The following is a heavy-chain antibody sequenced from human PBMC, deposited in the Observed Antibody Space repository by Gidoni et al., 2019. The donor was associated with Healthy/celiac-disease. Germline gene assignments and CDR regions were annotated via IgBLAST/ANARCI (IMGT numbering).Heavy chain of an antibody. Sequence: QVQLQQWGAGLLKPSETLSLPCAVYGGSFSGYYWSWIRQPPGKGLEWIGEINHSGSTNYNPSLKSRVTISVDTSKNQFSLKLSSVTAADTAVYYCARGRYDYVWGSYRYDYYFDYWGQGTLVTVSS. V-gene: IGHV4-34*01. J-gene: IGHJ4*02. CDR1: GGSFSGYY. CDR2: INHSGST. CDR3: ARGRYDYVWGSYRYDYYFDY. D-gene: IGHD3-16*02.